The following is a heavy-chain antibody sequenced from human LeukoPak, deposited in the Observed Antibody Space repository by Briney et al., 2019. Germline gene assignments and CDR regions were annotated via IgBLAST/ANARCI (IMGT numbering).Heavy chain of an antibody. J-gene: IGHJ4*02. CDR3: AKPDGSGYSLDY. CDR1: GFDFSKYE. D-gene: IGHD3-22*01. V-gene: IGHV3-48*03. Sequence: PGGSLRLSCVASGFDFSKYEMNWVRQAPGKGLEWIAYISTTGVTPFYAGSVKGRFTISRDNAKNSLHLQMKSLRGEDTAVYFCAKPDGSGYSLDYWGQGTLVTVSS. CDR2: ISTTGVTP.